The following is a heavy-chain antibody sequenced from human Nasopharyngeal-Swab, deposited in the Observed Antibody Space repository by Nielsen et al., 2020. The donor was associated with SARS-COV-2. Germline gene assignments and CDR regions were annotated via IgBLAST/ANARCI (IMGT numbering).Heavy chain of an antibody. CDR3: ARDLHEYGSGLYYFDY. V-gene: IGHV4-30-4*01. Sequence: WIGQPPLSGLEWIGYIYYSGSTYYNPSLKSRVTISVDTSKNQFSLKLSSVTAADTAVYYCARDLHEYGSGLYYFDYWGQGTLVTVSS. J-gene: IGHJ4*02. CDR2: IYYSGST. D-gene: IGHD3-10*01.